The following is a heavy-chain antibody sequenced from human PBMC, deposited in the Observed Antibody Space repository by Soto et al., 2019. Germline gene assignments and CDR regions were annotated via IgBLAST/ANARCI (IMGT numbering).Heavy chain of an antibody. CDR1: GGSISSSTYY. CDR2: IYYSGST. V-gene: IGHV4-39*01. J-gene: IGHJ4*02. D-gene: IGHD3-16*01. CDR3: ARQRLPGGDYFDF. Sequence: SETLSLTCTVSGGSISSSTYYWGWIRQPPGKGLEWIGSIYYSGSTYYNPSLTSRVTISVDTSKNQFSLKLSSVTAADTAVYYCARQRLPGGDYFDFWGQGTLVTVSS.